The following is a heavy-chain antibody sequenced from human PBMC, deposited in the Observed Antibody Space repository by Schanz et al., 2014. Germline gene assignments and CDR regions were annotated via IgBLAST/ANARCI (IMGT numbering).Heavy chain of an antibody. J-gene: IGHJ3*02. V-gene: IGHV1-69*09. CDR3: ARDIQYHYDTSGPVGAFDI. Sequence: QVQLLQSGAEVKKPGASVKVSCKASGYTFTGYYMHWVRQAPGQGLEWMGKIIPILGMENYAQKFQGRVPITADISTSTAYMDLSSLRSDDTAVYYCARDIQYHYDTSGPVGAFDIWGQGTVVTVSS. D-gene: IGHD3-22*01. CDR2: IIPILGME. CDR1: GYTFTGYY.